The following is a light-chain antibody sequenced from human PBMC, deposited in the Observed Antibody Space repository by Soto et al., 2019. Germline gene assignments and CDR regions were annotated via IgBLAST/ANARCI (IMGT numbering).Light chain of an antibody. CDR2: AAS. V-gene: IGKV1-39*01. J-gene: IGKJ3*01. Sequence: DIQMTQSPSSLSASVGDRVTITCRASQSISSYLNWYQQKPGKAPKLLIYAASSLQSGVPSRFSGSGSGTDFTLTISSLHPEDFATYYCQQSYSTPLTFGPGTKVDI. CDR3: QQSYSTPLT. CDR1: QSISSY.